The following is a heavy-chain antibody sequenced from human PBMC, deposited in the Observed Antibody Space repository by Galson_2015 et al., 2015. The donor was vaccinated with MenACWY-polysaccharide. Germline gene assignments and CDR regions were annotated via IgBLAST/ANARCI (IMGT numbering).Heavy chain of an antibody. D-gene: IGHD5-18*01. CDR3: VRAGRTDRGVVGYGWGLDY. V-gene: IGHV4-39*07. Sequence: ETLSLTCPVSGGSIRRTSHYCGWIRQPPGKGLEWTGTVDYSGNSYYNASLKSRITISIDSSRTQFSLKLTSVTAADTAVYYCVRAGRTDRGVVGYGWGLDYWGQGILVTVSS. CDR1: GGSIRRTSHY. J-gene: IGHJ4*02. CDR2: VDYSGNS.